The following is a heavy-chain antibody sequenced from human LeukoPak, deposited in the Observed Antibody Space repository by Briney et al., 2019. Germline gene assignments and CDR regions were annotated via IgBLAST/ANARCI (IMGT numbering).Heavy chain of an antibody. J-gene: IGHJ4*02. CDR3: ARDLGYYDSTPLDY. CDR1: GGTFSSYA. D-gene: IGHD3-22*01. CDR2: IIPIFGTA. Sequence: ASVKVSCTASGGTFSSYAIIWVRQAPGQGLEWMGRIIPIFGTANYAQKFQGRVTITADKSTSTAYMELSSLRSEDTAVYYCARDLGYYDSTPLDYWGQGTLVTVSS. V-gene: IGHV1-69*06.